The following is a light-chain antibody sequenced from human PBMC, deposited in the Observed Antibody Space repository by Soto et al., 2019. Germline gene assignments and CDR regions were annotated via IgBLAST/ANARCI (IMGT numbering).Light chain of an antibody. J-gene: IGLJ2*01. Sequence: QYVLTQSPSASASLGASVRLTCTLSSGHSTYAIAWHQQQPEKGPRYLMKVNSDGSHTKADGIPDRFSGSSSGAERYLTISSLQSEDEADYYCQTWGTGIVFGGGTKLTVL. CDR1: SGHSTYA. CDR3: QTWGTGIV. V-gene: IGLV4-69*01. CDR2: VNSDGSH.